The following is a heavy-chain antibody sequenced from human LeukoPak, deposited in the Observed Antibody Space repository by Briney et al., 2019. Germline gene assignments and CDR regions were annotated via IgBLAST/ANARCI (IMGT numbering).Heavy chain of an antibody. J-gene: IGHJ4*02. CDR2: ISYDGSNK. D-gene: IGHD3-10*01. CDR1: GFTFSSYG. V-gene: IGHV3-30*18. Sequence: PGGSLRLSCAASGFTFSSYGMHWDRQAPGKGLEWVAVISYDGSNKYYADSVKGRFTISRDNSKNTLYLQMNSLRAEDTAVYYCAKEGYRWFGELSYSDYWGQGTLVTVSS. CDR3: AKEGYRWFGELSYSDY.